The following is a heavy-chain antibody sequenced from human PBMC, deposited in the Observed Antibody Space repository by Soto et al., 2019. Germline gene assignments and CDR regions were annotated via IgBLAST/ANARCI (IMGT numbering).Heavy chain of an antibody. CDR3: ASTRGTKGDIEVFRYYYYYMDV. J-gene: IGHJ6*03. CDR2: IYYSGST. CDR1: GGSISSYY. Sequence: PSETLSLTCTVSGGSISSYYWSWIRQPPGKGLEWIGYIYYSGSTNYNPSLKSRVTISVDTSKNQFSLKLSSVTAADTAVYYCASTRGTKGDIEVFRYYYYYMDVWGKGTTVTVSS. D-gene: IGHD2-15*01. V-gene: IGHV4-59*08.